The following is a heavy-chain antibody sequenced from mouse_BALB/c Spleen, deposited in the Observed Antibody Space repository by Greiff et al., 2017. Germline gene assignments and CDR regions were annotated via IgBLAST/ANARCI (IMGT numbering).Heavy chain of an antibody. Sequence: EVKLQESGPSLVKPSQTLSLTCSVTGDSITRGYWNWIRKFPGNKLEYMGYISYSGSTYYNPSLKSRISITRDTSKNQYYLQLNSVTTEDTATYYCARWGTMITFAYWGQGTLVTVSA. CDR1: GDSITRGY. CDR2: ISYSGST. D-gene: IGHD2-4*01. J-gene: IGHJ3*01. CDR3: ARWGTMITFAY. V-gene: IGHV3-8*02.